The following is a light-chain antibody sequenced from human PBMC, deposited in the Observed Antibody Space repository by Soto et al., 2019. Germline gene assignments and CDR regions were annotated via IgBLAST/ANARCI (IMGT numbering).Light chain of an antibody. CDR3: QQYGSSGT. CDR2: ATS. V-gene: IGKV3-20*01. Sequence: ETLLTQSPATLSMSPGETATLSCRASQSVSNSLAWYRQRPGQPPSLLIYATSTRVTGVPARFSGSGSGTDFTLTISRLEPEDFAVYYCQQYGSSGTFGQGTKVDIK. CDR1: QSVSNS. J-gene: IGKJ1*01.